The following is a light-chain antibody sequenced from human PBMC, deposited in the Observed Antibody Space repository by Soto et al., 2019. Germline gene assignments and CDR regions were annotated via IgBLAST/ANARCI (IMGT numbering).Light chain of an antibody. Sequence: EIVLTQSPGTLSLSPGERATLSCRASQSVSSNYLAWYQQKPGQAPRLLIYGASSRATGIPDRFSGSGSGKDFTLTISRLEPEDFAVYYCQQYGRSPYTFGHGTKLEIK. J-gene: IGKJ2*01. CDR3: QQYGRSPYT. V-gene: IGKV3-20*01. CDR2: GAS. CDR1: QSVSSNY.